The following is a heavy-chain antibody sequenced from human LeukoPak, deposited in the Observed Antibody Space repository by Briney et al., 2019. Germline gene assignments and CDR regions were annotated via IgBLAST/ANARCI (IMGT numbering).Heavy chain of an antibody. D-gene: IGHD6-6*01. Sequence: GGSLRLSCAASGLSFNHAWMSWVRQAPGKGLEWVANIKQDGSEKYYVDSVKGRFTISRDNAKNSLYLQMNSLRAEDTAVYYCARGGVYSTSAVDYWGQGTLVTVSS. J-gene: IGHJ4*02. CDR3: ARGGVYSTSAVDY. CDR1: GLSFNHAW. V-gene: IGHV3-7*01. CDR2: IKQDGSEK.